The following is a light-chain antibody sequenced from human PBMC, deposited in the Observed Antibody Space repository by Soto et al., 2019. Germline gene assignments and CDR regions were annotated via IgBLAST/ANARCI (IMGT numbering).Light chain of an antibody. CDR1: QSISSW. J-gene: IGKJ4*01. CDR3: QQYNSYST. V-gene: IGKV1-5*03. CDR2: KAS. Sequence: DIQMTQSPSTLSASVGDRVTITCRASQSISSWLAWYQQKPGKAPKLLIYKASSLESGVPSRFSGSGSGTEFTLTISSLQPDDFATYYCQQYNSYSTVGGGTKVEIK.